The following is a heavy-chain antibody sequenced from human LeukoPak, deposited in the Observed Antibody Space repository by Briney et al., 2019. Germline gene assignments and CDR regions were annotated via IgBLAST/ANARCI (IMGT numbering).Heavy chain of an antibody. Sequence: GESLKISCKGSGYSFTSYWIGWVRQMPGKGLEWRGIIYPGDSDTRYSPSFQGQVTISADKSISTAYLQWSSLKASDTAMYYCARRLDCSSTSCYAYYFDYWGQGTLVTVSS. CDR2: IYPGDSDT. CDR3: ARRLDCSSTSCYAYYFDY. V-gene: IGHV5-51*01. J-gene: IGHJ4*02. D-gene: IGHD2-2*01. CDR1: GYSFTSYW.